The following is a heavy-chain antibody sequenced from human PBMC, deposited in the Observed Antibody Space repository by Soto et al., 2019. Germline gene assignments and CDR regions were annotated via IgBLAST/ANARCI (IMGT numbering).Heavy chain of an antibody. CDR3: AKARWPSPGYFWSGYSLFDF. J-gene: IGHJ4*02. CDR2: INNSGDT. Sequence: EVQLLESGGGLVQPGGSLRLSCAVSGFSFGSYAMSWVRQSPGRGLEWVSIINNSGDTYYADSVKGRFTISRDNSKNMLYVQMNSLRAADTAVYYCAKARWPSPGYFWSGYSLFDFWGQGTLVTVSS. V-gene: IGHV3-23*01. CDR1: GFSFGSYA. D-gene: IGHD3-3*01.